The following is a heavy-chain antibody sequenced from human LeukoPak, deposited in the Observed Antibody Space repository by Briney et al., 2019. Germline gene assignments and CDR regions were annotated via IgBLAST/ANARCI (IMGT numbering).Heavy chain of an antibody. J-gene: IGHJ4*02. Sequence: GGSLRLSCAASGFTFSSYNMNWVRQAPGKGLEWVSSISSTGSYMNYADSVKGRFTISRDNAKNSLYLQMNSLRAEDTALYYCATSTGYSSSWYLDYWGQGTLVTVSS. CDR2: ISSTGSYM. V-gene: IGHV3-21*04. CDR1: GFTFSSYN. D-gene: IGHD6-13*01. CDR3: ATSTGYSSSWYLDY.